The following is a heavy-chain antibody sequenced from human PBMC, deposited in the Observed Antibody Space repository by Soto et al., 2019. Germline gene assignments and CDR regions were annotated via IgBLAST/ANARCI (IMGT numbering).Heavy chain of an antibody. J-gene: IGHJ4*02. D-gene: IGHD6-6*01. CDR1: GFTFSSYG. CDR2: IWYDGSNK. CDR3: AALGGYSSSSAGGIDY. V-gene: IGHV3-33*01. Sequence: GGSLRLSCAASGFTFSSYGMHWVRQAPGKGLEWVAVIWYDGSNKYYADSVKGRFTISRDNSKNTLYLQMNSLRAEDTAVYYCAALGGYSSSSAGGIDYWGQGTLVTVSS.